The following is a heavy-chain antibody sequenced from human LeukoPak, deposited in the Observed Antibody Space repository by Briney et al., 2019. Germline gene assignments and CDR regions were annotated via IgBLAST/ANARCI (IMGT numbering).Heavy chain of an antibody. CDR1: GYTFTSYG. CDR3: ARIFPPRAGYSSGWPYYYYGMDV. D-gene: IGHD6-19*01. CDR2: ISAYNGNT. J-gene: IGHJ6*04. V-gene: IGHV1-18*04. Sequence: ASVKVSCKASGYTFTSYGISWVRQAPGQGLEWMGWISAYNGNTNYAQKLQGSVTMTTDTSTSTAYMELRSLRSDDTAVYYCARIFPPRAGYSSGWPYYYYGMDVWGKGTTVTVSS.